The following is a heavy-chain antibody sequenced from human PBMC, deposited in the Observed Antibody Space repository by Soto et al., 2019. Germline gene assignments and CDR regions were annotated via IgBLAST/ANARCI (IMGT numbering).Heavy chain of an antibody. J-gene: IGHJ6*04. Sequence: GGSLRLSCAASGFTFDDYTMHWVRQAPGKGLEWVSLISWDGGSTYYADSVKGRFTISRDNSKNSLYLQMNSLRTEDTALYYCAKDNSSSYYYYYYGMDVWGEGTTLTVSS. D-gene: IGHD6-13*01. CDR3: AKDNSSSYYYYYYGMDV. CDR2: ISWDGGST. V-gene: IGHV3-43*01. CDR1: GFTFDDYT.